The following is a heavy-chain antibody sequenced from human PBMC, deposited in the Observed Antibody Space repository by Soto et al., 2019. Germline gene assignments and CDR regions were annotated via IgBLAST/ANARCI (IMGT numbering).Heavy chain of an antibody. D-gene: IGHD2-15*01. V-gene: IGHV1-69*12. CDR1: GGTFSSYA. CDR3: ARTKRGGRYYYYGMDV. CDR2: IIPIFGTA. J-gene: IGHJ6*02. Sequence: QVQLVQSGAEVKKPGSSVKVSCKASGGTFSSYAISWVRQAPGQGLEWMGGIIPIFGTANYAQKFQGRVTITADESTSPAYMELGSLRSEDTAVYFCARTKRGGRYYYYGMDVWGQGTTVTVSS.